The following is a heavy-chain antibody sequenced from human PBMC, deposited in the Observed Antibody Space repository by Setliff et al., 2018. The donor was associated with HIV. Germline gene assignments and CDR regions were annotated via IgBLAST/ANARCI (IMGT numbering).Heavy chain of an antibody. V-gene: IGHV4-34*01. D-gene: IGHD1-7*01. Sequence: SETLSLTCAVYGGSFSEYYWSWIRQSPGKGLEWIGEINHSGSTHYNPPLKSRATISVDTSKNQFSLKLSSVTAADTAVYYCARDRSNWNYGKNYMDVWGKGTTVTVSS. CDR1: GGSFSEYY. CDR3: ARDRSNWNYGKNYMDV. J-gene: IGHJ6*03. CDR2: INHSGST.